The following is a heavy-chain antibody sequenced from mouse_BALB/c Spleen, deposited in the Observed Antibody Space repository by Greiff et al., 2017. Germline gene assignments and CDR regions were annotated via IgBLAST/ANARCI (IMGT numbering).Heavy chain of an antibody. V-gene: IGHV14-4*02. D-gene: IGHD2-1*01. CDR1: GFNIKDYY. CDR2: IDPENGDT. CDR3: NACGGNSAWFAY. J-gene: IGHJ3*01. Sequence: VQLKESGAELVRSGASVKLSCTASGFNIKDYYMHWVKQRPEQGLEWIGWIDPENGDTEYAPKFQGKATMPADTSSNTAYLQLSSLTSEDTAVYYCNACGGNSAWFAYWGPGTLVTVAA.